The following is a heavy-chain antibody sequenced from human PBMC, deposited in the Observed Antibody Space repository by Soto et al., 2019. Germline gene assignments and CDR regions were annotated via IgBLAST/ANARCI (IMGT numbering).Heavy chain of an antibody. CDR2: IIPVFGTA. CDR3: ARETPSAAAAYYCYGLDV. D-gene: IGHD6-13*01. V-gene: IGHV1-69*01. Sequence: QVQLVQSGAEVKKAGSSVKVSCKVSGGTFSSYFINWVRQAPGQGLEWVGGIIPVFGTASYAEKFEGRVTTTADESTSTAYMELSRLRSDDTAVYYCARETPSAAAAYYCYGLDVWGQGTTVTVPS. J-gene: IGHJ6*02. CDR1: GGTFSSYF.